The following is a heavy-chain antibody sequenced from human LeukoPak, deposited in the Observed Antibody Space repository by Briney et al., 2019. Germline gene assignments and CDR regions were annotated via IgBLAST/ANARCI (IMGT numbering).Heavy chain of an antibody. Sequence: SETLSLTCTVSGGSISSSSYYWGWIRQPPGKGLEWIGSIYYSGSTYYDPSLKSRVTISVDTSKNQFSLKLSSVTAADTAVYYCARDRGGAGYSSGWYGLWGQGTLVTVSS. V-gene: IGHV4-39*07. CDR2: IYYSGST. J-gene: IGHJ4*02. CDR3: ARDRGGAGYSSGWYGL. CDR1: GGSISSSSYY. D-gene: IGHD6-19*01.